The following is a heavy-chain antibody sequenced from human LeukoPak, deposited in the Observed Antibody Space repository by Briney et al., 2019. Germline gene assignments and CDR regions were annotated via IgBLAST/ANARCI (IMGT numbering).Heavy chain of an antibody. CDR2: INHSGST. Sequence: PSETLSLTCAVYGGSFSGYYWSWIRQPPGKGLEWIGEINHSGSTNYNPSLKSRVTISVDTSKNQFSLKLSSVTAADTAVYYCAREYYYDSSGSGTYYYYYGMDVWGQGTTVTVSS. D-gene: IGHD3-22*01. V-gene: IGHV4-34*01. J-gene: IGHJ6*02. CDR3: AREYYYDSSGSGTYYYYYGMDV. CDR1: GGSFSGYY.